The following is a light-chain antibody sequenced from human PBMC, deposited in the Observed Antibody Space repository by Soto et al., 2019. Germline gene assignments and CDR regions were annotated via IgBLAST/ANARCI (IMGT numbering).Light chain of an antibody. V-gene: IGLV2-14*01. Sequence: QSVLTQPASVSGSPGQSITISCTGTSSDVGGYNFVSWYQQYPGKAPKLMIYDVSNRPSGVSNRFSGSKSGNTASLTISGLQAEEEADYYCSSYTSSSTLVVFGGGTKLTVL. J-gene: IGLJ3*02. CDR1: SSDVGGYNF. CDR3: SSYTSSSTLVV. CDR2: DVS.